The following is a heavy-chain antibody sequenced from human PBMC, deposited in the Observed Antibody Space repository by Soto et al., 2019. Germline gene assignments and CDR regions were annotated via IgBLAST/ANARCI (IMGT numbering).Heavy chain of an antibody. V-gene: IGHV4-34*01. J-gene: IGHJ6*03. Sequence: PSETLCLTCAVYGGFFIGYYWSWIRQPPGKGLEWIGEINHSGSTNYNPSLKSRVTISVDTSKNQFSLKLSSVTAADTAVYYCARMGYYYYYYMDVWGKGTTVTVSS. CDR1: GGFFIGYY. CDR2: INHSGST. CDR3: ARMGYYYYYYMDV.